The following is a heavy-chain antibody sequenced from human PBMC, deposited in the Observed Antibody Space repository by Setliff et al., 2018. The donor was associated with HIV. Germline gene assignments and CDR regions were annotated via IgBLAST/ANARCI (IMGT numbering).Heavy chain of an antibody. D-gene: IGHD4-4*01. J-gene: IGHJ4*02. Sequence: LSLSCAASGFTFDDYAMHWVRQVPGKGLEWVSGISQNGRSVGYADSVKGRFTISRDSAKNSVFLQMNSLRVEDMALYYCTKDVTPVAGGFDSWGQGTLVTSPQ. CDR1: GFTFDDYA. CDR2: ISQNGRSV. V-gene: IGHV3-9*03. CDR3: TKDVTPVAGGFDS.